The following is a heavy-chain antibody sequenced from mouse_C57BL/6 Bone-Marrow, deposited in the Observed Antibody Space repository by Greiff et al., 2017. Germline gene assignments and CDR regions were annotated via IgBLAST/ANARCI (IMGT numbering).Heavy chain of an antibody. CDR2: IDPEDGET. CDR1: GFNIKDYY. D-gene: IGHD1-1*01. V-gene: IGHV14-2*01. J-gene: IGHJ3*01. Sequence: VHVKQSGAELVKPGASVKLSCTAPGFNIKDYYMHWVKQRTEQGLEWIGRIDPEDGETKYAPKFQGKATITAETSSNTAYLQLSSLTSEDTAVYYCAPYYYGSSYRFAYWGQGTLVTVSA. CDR3: APYYYGSSYRFAY.